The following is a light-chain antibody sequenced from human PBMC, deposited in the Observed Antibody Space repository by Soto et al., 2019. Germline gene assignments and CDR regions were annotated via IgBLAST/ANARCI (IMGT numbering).Light chain of an antibody. V-gene: IGLV2-14*01. J-gene: IGLJ2*01. CDR1: SSDVGGHNF. CDR3: SSYTTSSYVV. CDR2: EVS. Sequence: QSALTQPPSASGSPGQSVAISCTGTSSDVGGHNFVSWYQHHPGKAPKLLIYEVSYRASGVSNRFTGSKSANTASLTISGLQAEDEADYSCSSYTTSSYVVFGGGTRSPS.